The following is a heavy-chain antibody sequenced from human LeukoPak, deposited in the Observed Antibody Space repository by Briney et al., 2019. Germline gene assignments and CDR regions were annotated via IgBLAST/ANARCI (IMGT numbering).Heavy chain of an antibody. V-gene: IGHV3-11*01. CDR2: ISSSGSTI. CDR1: GFTFSDYY. D-gene: IGHD4-23*01. CDR3: ARAATVVTDGWFDP. J-gene: IGHJ5*02. Sequence: GGSLRLSCAASGFTFSDYYMSWIRQAPGKGLEWVSYISSSGSTIYYADSVKGRFTISRDNAENSLYLQMNSLRAEDTAVYYCARAATVVTDGWFDPWDQGTLVTVSS.